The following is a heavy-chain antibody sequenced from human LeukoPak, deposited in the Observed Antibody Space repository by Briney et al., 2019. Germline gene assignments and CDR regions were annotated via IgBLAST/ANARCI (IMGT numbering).Heavy chain of an antibody. CDR1: GFTFSDYY. D-gene: IGHD2-15*01. V-gene: IGHV3-11*04. Sequence: KPGGSLRLSCAASGFTFSDYYMTWIRLAPGKGLEWVSSISISGTDRYYADSVKGRFTVSRDNAKNSLFLQMNTLRAEDTAVYYCARDLRACCNFYMDVWGKGTTVTVSS. CDR3: ARDLRACCNFYMDV. J-gene: IGHJ6*03. CDR2: ISISGTDR.